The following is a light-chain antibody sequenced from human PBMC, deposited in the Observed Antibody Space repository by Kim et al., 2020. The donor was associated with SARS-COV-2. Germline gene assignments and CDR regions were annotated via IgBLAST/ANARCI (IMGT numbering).Light chain of an antibody. Sequence: SSELTQDPAVSVALGQTVRITCQGDSLRKFHASWYQQQPGQAPLLVFFAKNNRPSEIPERFYGSRSGNTASLTITGAQAEGEADYYCNSRDSSDNRVIFG. CDR1: SLRKFH. CDR2: AKN. J-gene: IGLJ2*01. V-gene: IGLV3-19*01. CDR3: NSRDSSDNRVI.